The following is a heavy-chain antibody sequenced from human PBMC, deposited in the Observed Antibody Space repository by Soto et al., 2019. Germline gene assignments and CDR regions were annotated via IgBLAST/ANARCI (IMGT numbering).Heavy chain of an antibody. CDR1: GFTFRSYA. J-gene: IGHJ5*02. V-gene: IGHV3-23*01. CDR2: ISGSGGST. D-gene: IGHD6-19*01. CDR3: AKFRHSSGWVNWFDP. Sequence: DVQLLESGGGLVQPGGSLRLSCAASGFTFRSYAMSWVRQAPGKGLVWVSAISGSGGSTYYADSVKGRFTISRDNSKNTLYLQMNSLRAEDTAVYYCAKFRHSSGWVNWFDPWGQGTLVTVSS.